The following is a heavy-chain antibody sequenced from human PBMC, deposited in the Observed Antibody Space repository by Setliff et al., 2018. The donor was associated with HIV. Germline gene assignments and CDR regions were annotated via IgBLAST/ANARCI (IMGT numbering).Heavy chain of an antibody. CDR2: ITSGSTYV. CDR1: GFTFTDYT. J-gene: IGHJ4*02. D-gene: IGHD5-18*01. Sequence: GGSLRLSCAASGFTFTDYTMNWVRQAPGKGLEWVSSITSGSTYVNYADSVKGRFSISRDNSKNSLYLQMISLRAEDTALYYCAKGGYGGAYSVAGYWGQGTLVTVSS. CDR3: AKGGYGGAYSVAGY. V-gene: IGHV3-21*01.